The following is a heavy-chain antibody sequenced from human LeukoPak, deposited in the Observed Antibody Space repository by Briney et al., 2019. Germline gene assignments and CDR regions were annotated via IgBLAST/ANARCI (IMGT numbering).Heavy chain of an antibody. J-gene: IGHJ4*02. V-gene: IGHV5-51*01. CDR1: GYRFTNYW. Sequence: GESLKISCKGSGYRFTNYWIGWVRQMPGKGLEWMGIMYPGDSDTRYSPSFQGQVTISADKSIGTAYLQWSSLKASDTAMYYCAIGGDSSTSCYRCFNHWGQGTLVTVSS. CDR2: MYPGDSDT. D-gene: IGHD2-2*02. CDR3: AIGGDSSTSCYRCFNH.